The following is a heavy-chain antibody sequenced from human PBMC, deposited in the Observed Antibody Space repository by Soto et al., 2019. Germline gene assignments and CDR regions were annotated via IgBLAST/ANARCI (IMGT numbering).Heavy chain of an antibody. CDR3: AKSGMKIYGSGSGSYYYYALDV. V-gene: IGHV3-23*01. CDR1: GFTLSSYA. D-gene: IGHD3-10*01. J-gene: IGHJ6*02. Sequence: RRLSCAASGFTLSSYAMSWVRQAPGKGLEWVSGISNSGVSTYYADSVKGRFTISRDDSKNTLLLQMNSLRDDDTAVYYCAKSGMKIYGSGSGSYYYYALDVWGQGTTVTVSS. CDR2: ISNSGVST.